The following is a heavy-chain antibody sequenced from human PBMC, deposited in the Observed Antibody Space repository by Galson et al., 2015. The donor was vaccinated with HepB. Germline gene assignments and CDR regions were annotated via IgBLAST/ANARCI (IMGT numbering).Heavy chain of an antibody. D-gene: IGHD5-18*01. CDR3: ARHLLDTATVTMLELGDY. J-gene: IGHJ4*02. Sequence: QSGAEVKKPGESLRISCKGSGYSFTSYWISWVRQMPGKGLEWMGRIDPSDSYTNYSPSFQGHVTISADKSISTAYLQWSSLKASDTAMYYCARHLLDTATVTMLELGDYWGQGTLVTVSS. CDR1: GYSFTSYW. V-gene: IGHV5-10-1*01. CDR2: IDPSDSYT.